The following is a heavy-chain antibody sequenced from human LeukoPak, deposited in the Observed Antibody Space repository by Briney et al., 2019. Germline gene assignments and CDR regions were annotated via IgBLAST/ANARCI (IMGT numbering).Heavy chain of an antibody. J-gene: IGHJ6*03. D-gene: IGHD2-2*01. Sequence: GGSLRLSCAASGFTFSSYWMSWVRQAPGKGLEWVANIKQDGSEKYYVDSVEGRFTISRDNAKNSLYLQMNSLRAEDTAVYYCARDCSSTSCYFYYYYYMDVWGKGTTVTVSS. V-gene: IGHV3-7*01. CDR1: GFTFSSYW. CDR2: IKQDGSEK. CDR3: ARDCSSTSCYFYYYYYMDV.